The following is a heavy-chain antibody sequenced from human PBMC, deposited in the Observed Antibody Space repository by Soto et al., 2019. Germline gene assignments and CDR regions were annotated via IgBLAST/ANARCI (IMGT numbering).Heavy chain of an antibody. J-gene: IGHJ6*02. Sequence: QVQLQQWGAGLLKPSETLSLTCAVYGGSFSGYYWSWIRQPPGKGLEWIGEINHSGSTNYNPSLKSRVTISVDTSKNQFSLKLSSVTAADTAVYYCAGVKALYYYYGMDVWCHGATVTVS. CDR2: INHSGST. V-gene: IGHV4-34*01. CDR3: AGVKALYYYYGMDV. CDR1: GGSFSGYY.